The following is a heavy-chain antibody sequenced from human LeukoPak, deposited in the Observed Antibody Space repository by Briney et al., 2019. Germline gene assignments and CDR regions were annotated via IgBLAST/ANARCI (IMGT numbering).Heavy chain of an antibody. V-gene: IGHV3-23*01. CDR3: AKSNLYFDWLVPFDY. D-gene: IGHD3-9*01. CDR2: LSGSGGST. J-gene: IGHJ4*02. CDR1: GFTFNSYA. Sequence: GGSLRLSCAGYGFTFNSYAMTWLRQAPGNGLECVSALSGSGGSTYYAESVKGRFTVSRDNSKNSLYLQMHSLRAEDTAVYYCAKSNLYFDWLVPFDYWGQGTLVTVSS.